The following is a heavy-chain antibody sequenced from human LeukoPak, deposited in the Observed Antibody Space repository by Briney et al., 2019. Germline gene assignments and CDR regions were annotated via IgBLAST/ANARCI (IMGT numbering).Heavy chain of an antibody. CDR3: ARGLERPYYFDY. V-gene: IGHV3-33*01. CDR1: GFTFSSYG. Sequence: PGGSLRLSCAASGFTFSSYGMHWVRQAPGKGLEWVAVIWYDGSNKYYADSVKGRFTISRENSKNTLYLQMNSLRAEDTAVHYCARGLERPYYFDYWGQGTLVTVSS. CDR2: IWYDGSNK. J-gene: IGHJ4*02. D-gene: IGHD1-1*01.